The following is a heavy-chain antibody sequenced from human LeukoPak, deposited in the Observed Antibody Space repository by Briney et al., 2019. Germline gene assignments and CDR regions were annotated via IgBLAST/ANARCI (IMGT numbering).Heavy chain of an antibody. J-gene: IGHJ4*02. CDR2: IYSGGST. D-gene: IGHD3-3*01. CDR3: ARAPRLEWLLYFDY. Sequence: GGSLRLSCAASGFTFSSYAMSWVRQAPGKGLEWVSVIYSGGSTYYADSVKGRFTISRDNSKNTLYLQMNSLRAEDTAVYYCARAPRLEWLLYFDYWGQGTLVTVSS. V-gene: IGHV3-66*02. CDR1: GFTFSSYA.